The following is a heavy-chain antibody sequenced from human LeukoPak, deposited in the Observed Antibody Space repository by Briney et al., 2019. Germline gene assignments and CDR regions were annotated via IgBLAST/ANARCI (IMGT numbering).Heavy chain of an antibody. CDR2: INPNSGGT. CDR1: GYTFTSYG. Sequence: ASVKVSCKASGYTFTSYGISWVRQAPGQGLEWMGWINPNSGGTNYAQKFQGRVTMTRDTSISTAYMELSRLRSDDTAVYYCARDRDYMGWFDPWGQGTLVTVSS. V-gene: IGHV1-2*02. J-gene: IGHJ5*02. D-gene: IGHD4-11*01. CDR3: ARDRDYMGWFDP.